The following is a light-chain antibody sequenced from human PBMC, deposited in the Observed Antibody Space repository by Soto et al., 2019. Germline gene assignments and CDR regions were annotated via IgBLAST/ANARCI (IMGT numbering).Light chain of an antibody. V-gene: IGKV2-30*01. CDR3: MQATHWPYT. J-gene: IGKJ2*01. CDR2: KVS. Sequence: DVVMTQSPLSLPVTLGQPASISCRSSQGLGNTYLNWFHQRPGQSPRRLIYKVSNRDSGVPDRFSGSGSGTDFTLKINRVEAEDVGLYFCMQATHWPYTFGQGTKLEI. CDR1: QGLGNTY.